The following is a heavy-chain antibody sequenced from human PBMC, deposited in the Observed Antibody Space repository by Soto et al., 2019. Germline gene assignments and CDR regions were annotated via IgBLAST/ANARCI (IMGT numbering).Heavy chain of an antibody. V-gene: IGHV1-8*01. CDR2: MNPNSGNT. Sequence: ASVKVSCKASGYTFTSYDINWVRQATGXGLEWMGWMNPNSGNTGYAQKFQGRVTMTRNTSISTAYMELSSLRSEDTAVYYCARGLRSGRRIATYYFDYWGQGTLVTVSS. D-gene: IGHD6-19*01. J-gene: IGHJ4*02. CDR1: GYTFTSYD. CDR3: ARGLRSGRRIATYYFDY.